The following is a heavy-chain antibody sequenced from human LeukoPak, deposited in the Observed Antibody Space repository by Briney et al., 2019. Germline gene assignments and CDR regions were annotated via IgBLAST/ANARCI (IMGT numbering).Heavy chain of an antibody. J-gene: IGHJ4*02. V-gene: IGHV3-48*03. CDR2: ISSSGSTI. CDR1: AFTFSSYD. D-gene: IGHD6-19*01. Sequence: PGGSLRLSCAASAFTFSSYDMSWVRQAPGKGLEWVSYISSSGSTIYYADSVKGRFTISRDNAKNSLYLQMNSLRAEDTAVYYCVRDVTGSGWYWGQGTLVTVSS. CDR3: VRDVTGSGWY.